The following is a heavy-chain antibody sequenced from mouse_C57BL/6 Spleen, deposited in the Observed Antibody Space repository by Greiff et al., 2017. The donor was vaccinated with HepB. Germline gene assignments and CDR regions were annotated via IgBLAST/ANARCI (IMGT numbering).Heavy chain of an antibody. CDR2: INPNNGGT. V-gene: IGHV1-26*01. D-gene: IGHD2-1*01. J-gene: IGHJ4*01. CDR3: ARRPIYYGNYGVDYYAMDY. CDR1: GYTFTDYY. Sequence: EVQLQQSGPELVKPGASVKISCKASGYTFTDYYMNWVKQSHGKSLEWIGDINPNNGGTSYNQKFKGKATLTVDKSSSTAYMEPRSLTSEDSAVYYCARRPIYYGNYGVDYYAMDYWGQGTSVTVSS.